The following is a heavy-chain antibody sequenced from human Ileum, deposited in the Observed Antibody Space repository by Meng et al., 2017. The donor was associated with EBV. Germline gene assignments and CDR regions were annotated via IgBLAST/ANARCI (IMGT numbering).Heavy chain of an antibody. CDR1: GYTFSNYA. D-gene: IGHD2-21*01. CDR3: ARVECGVKFDK. Sequence: QGPLLQSGAGVKKPGASVKLSCKASGYTFSNYAIHWVRQAPGQRPEWMGWINADNGNTKYSQKFQGRVTITRNTPASTVYMDVRSLRSEDTAVYFCARVECGVKFDKWGQGTLVTVSS. V-gene: IGHV1-3*01. CDR2: INADNGNT. J-gene: IGHJ4*01.